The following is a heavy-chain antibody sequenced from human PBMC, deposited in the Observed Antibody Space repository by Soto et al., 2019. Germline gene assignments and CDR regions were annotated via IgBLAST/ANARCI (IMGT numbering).Heavy chain of an antibody. CDR1: GYTFTSYY. D-gene: IGHD2-2*01. CDR2: INPSGGST. Sequence: QVQLVKSGAEVKKPGASVKVSCKASGYTFTSYYMHWVRQAPGQGLEWMGIINPSGGSTSYAQKCQGRVTMTRDTAASTVYMELSSLRSEDTAVYYCERDRRYCSSPSCRGYGMDVWGAGTTVTDSS. J-gene: IGHJ6*04. V-gene: IGHV1-46*01. CDR3: ERDRRYCSSPSCRGYGMDV.